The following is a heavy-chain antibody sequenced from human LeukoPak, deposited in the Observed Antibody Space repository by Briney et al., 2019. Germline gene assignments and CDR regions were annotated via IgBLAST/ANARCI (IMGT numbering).Heavy chain of an antibody. CDR3: ARHVHFYDSSGYTHYFDY. D-gene: IGHD3-22*01. V-gene: IGHV4-59*08. CDR2: IYYSGST. CDR1: GGSIGSYY. J-gene: IGHJ4*02. Sequence: KSSETLSLTCTVSGGSIGSYYWSWIRQPPGKGLEWIGYIYYSGSTSYNPSLKSRVTISVDTSKNQFSLKLSSVTAADTAVYYCARHVHFYDSSGYTHYFDYWGQGTLVTVSS.